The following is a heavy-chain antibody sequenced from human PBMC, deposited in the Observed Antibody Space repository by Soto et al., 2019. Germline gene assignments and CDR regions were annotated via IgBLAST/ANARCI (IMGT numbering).Heavy chain of an antibody. D-gene: IGHD3-3*02. CDR3: ARDDAFDNENGFDM. CDR1: GFPFSFYG. V-gene: IGHV3-33*01. CDR2: IVSDGSAI. J-gene: IGHJ3*02. Sequence: EGSLRLSCAVSGFPFSFYGFHWVRQSPGKGLEWLGVIVSDGSAIYHADSLEGRFFISRDNSKDILYLQMNSLRVEDTAVYYCARDDAFDNENGFDMWGQGTMVTVSS.